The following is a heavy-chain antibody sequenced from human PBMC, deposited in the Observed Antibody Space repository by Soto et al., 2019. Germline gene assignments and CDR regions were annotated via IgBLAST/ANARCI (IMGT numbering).Heavy chain of an antibody. CDR3: ATNQWLENNWFDP. CDR2: IIHSGST. Sequence: SETLSLTCAVYGGSFSGYYWNWIRQPPGKGLEWIGEIIHSGSTNYNPSLKSRVTISVDTSKNQFSLKLNSVTAADTAVYYCATNQWLENNWFDPWGQGTLVTVSS. CDR1: GGSFSGYY. D-gene: IGHD6-19*01. J-gene: IGHJ5*02. V-gene: IGHV4-34*12.